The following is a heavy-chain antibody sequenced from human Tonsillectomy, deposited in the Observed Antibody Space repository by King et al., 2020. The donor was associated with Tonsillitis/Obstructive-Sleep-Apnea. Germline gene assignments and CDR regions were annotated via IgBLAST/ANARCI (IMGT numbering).Heavy chain of an antibody. Sequence: TLKESGPVLVKPPETLTLTCTVSGFSLSKAGMGVSWIRQPPGKALEWLAHIFPNDEKSYSTSLKSRLTISKDTSKSQVVLTMTNMDPVDTATYHCARMTLYSSYYCEGYFDYWGQGTLVTVSS. CDR3: ARMTLYSSYYCEGYFDY. J-gene: IGHJ4*02. CDR1: GFSLSKAGMG. CDR2: IFPNDEK. D-gene: IGHD1-26*01. V-gene: IGHV2-26*01.